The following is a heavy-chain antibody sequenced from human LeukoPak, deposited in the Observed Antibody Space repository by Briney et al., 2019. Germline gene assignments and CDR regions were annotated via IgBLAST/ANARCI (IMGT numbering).Heavy chain of an antibody. D-gene: IGHD6-19*01. J-gene: IGHJ4*02. CDR3: AKDWDSSGWYGNGFLDY. CDR2: ISGSGGST. V-gene: IGHV3-23*01. Sequence: PGGSLRLSCAASGFTFSSYAMSWVRQAPGKGLEWVSAISGSGGSTYYADSVKGRFTISRDNSKNTLYLQMNSLRAEDTAVYYCAKDWDSSGWYGNGFLDYWGQGTLVTVSS. CDR1: GFTFSSYA.